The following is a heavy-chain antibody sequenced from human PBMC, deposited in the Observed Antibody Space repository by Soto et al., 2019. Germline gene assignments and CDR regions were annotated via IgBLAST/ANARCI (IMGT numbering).Heavy chain of an antibody. CDR2: IYPGDSDT. CDR1: GYSFTSHW. V-gene: IGHV5-51*01. D-gene: IGHD3-3*01. Sequence: GESLKISCKGSGYSFTSHWIGWVRQMPGKGLEWMGIIYPGDSDTRYSPSFQGQVTISADKSISTAYLQWSSLKASDTAMYYCARITIFGVVTIYGMDVWGQGTTVTVSS. J-gene: IGHJ6*02. CDR3: ARITIFGVVTIYGMDV.